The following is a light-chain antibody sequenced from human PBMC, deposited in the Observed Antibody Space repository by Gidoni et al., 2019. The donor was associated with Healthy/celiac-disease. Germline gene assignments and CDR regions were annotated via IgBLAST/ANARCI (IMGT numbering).Light chain of an antibody. Sequence: DIQMTQSPSSLSASVGDRVTITCRASQSISSYLNWYQQKPGKAPKLLIYAASSLQSGVPSRFSGSGSGTYFTLTISSLQPEDFATYYCQQSYSTPPLFGGGTKVEIK. J-gene: IGKJ4*01. CDR2: AAS. CDR1: QSISSY. V-gene: IGKV1-39*01. CDR3: QQSYSTPPL.